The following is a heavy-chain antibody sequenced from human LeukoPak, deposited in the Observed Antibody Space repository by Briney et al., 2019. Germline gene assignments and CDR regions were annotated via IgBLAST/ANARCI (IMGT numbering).Heavy chain of an antibody. Sequence: PSETLSLTCAVYGGSFSGYYWSWIRHPPGKGLEWIGEINHSGSTNYNPSLKSRVTISVDTSKNQFSLKLSSVTAADTAVYYCARKRGYSGYDTKNWFDPWGQGTLVTVSS. CDR3: ARKRGYSGYDTKNWFDP. CDR1: GGSFSGYY. V-gene: IGHV4-34*01. J-gene: IGHJ5*02. CDR2: INHSGST. D-gene: IGHD5-12*01.